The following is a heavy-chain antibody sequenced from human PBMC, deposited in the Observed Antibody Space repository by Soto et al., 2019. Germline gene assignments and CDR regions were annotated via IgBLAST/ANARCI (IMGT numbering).Heavy chain of an antibody. CDR2: IYYRGST. Sequence: QVQLQESGPGLVKPSQTLSLTCTVSGGSISSGGYYWSWIRQHPGKGLEWMGYIYYRGSTYYNPYLRGRITTSVYTSKNQFSLKLSPVTAADTAVYYCARRYGGNFDYWGQGTLVTVSS. CDR3: ARRYGGNFDY. J-gene: IGHJ4*02. D-gene: IGHD2-15*01. V-gene: IGHV4-31*03. CDR1: GGSISSGGYY.